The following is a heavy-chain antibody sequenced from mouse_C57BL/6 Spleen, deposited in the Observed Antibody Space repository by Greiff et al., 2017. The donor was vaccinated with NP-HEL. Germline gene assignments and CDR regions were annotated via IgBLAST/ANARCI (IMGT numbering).Heavy chain of an antibody. CDR1: GYTFTSYW. D-gene: IGHD1-1*01. J-gene: IGHJ1*03. CDR2: IHPNSGST. V-gene: IGHV1-64*01. CDR3: ARWHYGSSYGYFDV. Sequence: QVQLQQPGAELVKPGASVKLSCKASGYTFTSYWMHWVKQRPGQGLEWIGMIHPNSGSTNYNEKFKSKATLTVDKSSSTAYMQLSSLTSGDSAVYYCARWHYGSSYGYFDVWGTGTTVTVSS.